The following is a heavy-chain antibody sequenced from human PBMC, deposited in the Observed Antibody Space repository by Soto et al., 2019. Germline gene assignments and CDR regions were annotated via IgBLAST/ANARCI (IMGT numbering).Heavy chain of an antibody. V-gene: IGHV3-23*01. J-gene: IGHJ6*04. CDR3: AKRGMYGDYCLDV. CDR2: ISGSGGST. CDR1: GFTFSSYA. Sequence: PGGSLRLSCAASGFTFSSYAMSWVRQAPGKGLEWVSAISGSGGSTYYADSVKGRFTIPRDNSKNTLYLQMNSLRAEDTAVYYCAKRGMYGDYCLDVWGKGTTVTVSS. D-gene: IGHD4-17*01.